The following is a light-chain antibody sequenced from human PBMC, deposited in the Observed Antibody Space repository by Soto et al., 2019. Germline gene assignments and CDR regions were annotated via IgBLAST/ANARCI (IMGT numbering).Light chain of an antibody. CDR1: QSISSY. J-gene: IGKJ4*01. Sequence: DIQMTQSPSSLSASVGDRVTITCRASQSISSYLNWYQQKPGKAPKLLIYAASSLQSGVPSRFSGSGSGTDFTLTISSLEPDDFAVYFCQQRSNWPLTFGGGTKVDIK. CDR2: AAS. V-gene: IGKV1-39*01. CDR3: QQRSNWPLT.